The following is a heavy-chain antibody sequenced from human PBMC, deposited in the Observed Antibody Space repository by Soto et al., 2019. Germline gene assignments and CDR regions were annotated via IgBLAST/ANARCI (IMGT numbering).Heavy chain of an antibody. V-gene: IGHV3-74*01. J-gene: IGHJ4*02. Sequence: GGSLRLSCAASGFTFGNYWMHWVRQAPGKGLVWVSRISDYGRINYADSVKDRFIISRDDARSELYLQLNDLRVEDTATYYCARVGLEPFDHWGQRALVTVSS. CDR1: GFTFGNYW. CDR2: ISDYGRI. CDR3: ARVGLEPFDH. D-gene: IGHD1-1*01.